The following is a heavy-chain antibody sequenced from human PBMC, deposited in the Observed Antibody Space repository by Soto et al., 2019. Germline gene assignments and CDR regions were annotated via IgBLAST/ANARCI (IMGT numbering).Heavy chain of an antibody. D-gene: IGHD3-10*01. CDR3: ARHEFHFQSPGTYFDY. CDR1: GVSISSSNYH. J-gene: IGHJ4*02. V-gene: IGHV4-39*01. Sequence: PSETLSLTCTVSGVSISSSNYHWGWIRQPPGKGLEWIGSIYYTGSTHYNPSLKSRVTVSADTSKKQFSLRLSSVIAADTAVYYCARHEFHFQSPGTYFDYCGQGTMVTVST. CDR2: IYYTGST.